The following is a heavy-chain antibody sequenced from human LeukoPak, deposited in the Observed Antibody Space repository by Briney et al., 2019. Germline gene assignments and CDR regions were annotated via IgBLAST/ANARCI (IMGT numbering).Heavy chain of an antibody. CDR1: GYTFTGYY. CDR2: INPNSGGT. Sequence: ASVKVSCKASGYTFTGYYMHWARQAPGQGLEWMGWINPNSGGTNYAQKFQGRVTMTRDTSISTAYMELSRLRSDDTAVYYCAPSKGSYLVFDYRGQGTLVTVPS. D-gene: IGHD3-10*01. J-gene: IGHJ4*02. CDR3: APSKGSYLVFDY. V-gene: IGHV1-2*02.